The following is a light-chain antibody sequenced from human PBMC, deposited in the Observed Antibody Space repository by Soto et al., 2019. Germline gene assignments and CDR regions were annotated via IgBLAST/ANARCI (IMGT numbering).Light chain of an antibody. V-gene: IGKV3-20*01. CDR3: QQYGSSHLT. Sequence: EIVLTQSPGTLSLSPGERATLSCRASQSVSRNYLAWYQQKPGQAPRLLVYGASSRATGIPDRFSGSGSGTDFTLTINRLEPEDFAVYYCQQYGSSHLTFGQGTKVDIK. CDR2: GAS. J-gene: IGKJ1*01. CDR1: QSVSRNY.